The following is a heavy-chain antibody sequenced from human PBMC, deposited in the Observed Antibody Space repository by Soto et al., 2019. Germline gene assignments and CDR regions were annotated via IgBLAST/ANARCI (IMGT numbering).Heavy chain of an antibody. J-gene: IGHJ4*02. CDR3: ARTHCSSISCYVGSWDE. V-gene: IGHV1-2*04. CDR1: GYTFTGYD. Sequence: ASVKVSCKAPGYTFTGYDMHWVRQAPGQGLEWMGWISPNSGDTNYAQKFQGWVTMTRDTSISTAYMELSRLRSDDTAVYYCARTHCSSISCYVGSWDEWGQGTLVTVSS. CDR2: ISPNSGDT. D-gene: IGHD2-2*01.